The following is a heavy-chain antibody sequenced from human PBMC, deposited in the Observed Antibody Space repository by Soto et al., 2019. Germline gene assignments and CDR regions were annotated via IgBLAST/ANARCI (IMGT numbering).Heavy chain of an antibody. V-gene: IGHV1-69*01. CDR3: ARSQGGSSSLDVYYYYYYGMDV. CDR1: GCTFSSYA. CDR2: IIPIFGPA. D-gene: IGHD2-15*01. J-gene: IGHJ6*02. Sequence: QVQLVQSGAEVKKTGSSVKVSCKAPGCTFSSYAISWVRQAPGHGLEWMGGIIPIFGPAKYAQKFQGRVRINAEESTSTGYMELSSLRSEDTAVYYCARSQGGSSSLDVYYYYYYGMDVWGQGTTVTVSS.